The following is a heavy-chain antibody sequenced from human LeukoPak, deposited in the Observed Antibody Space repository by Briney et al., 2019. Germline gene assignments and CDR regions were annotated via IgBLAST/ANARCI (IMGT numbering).Heavy chain of an antibody. CDR1: GGSFSGYY. Sequence: SETLSLTCAVYGGSFSGYYWSWIRQPPGKGLEWIGEINHSGSTNYNPSLKSRVTISVDTSKNQFSLKLSSVTAADTAVYYCARPVYGDYHAFDIWGQGTMVTVSS. J-gene: IGHJ3*02. CDR2: INHSGST. V-gene: IGHV4-34*01. D-gene: IGHD4-17*01. CDR3: ARPVYGDYHAFDI.